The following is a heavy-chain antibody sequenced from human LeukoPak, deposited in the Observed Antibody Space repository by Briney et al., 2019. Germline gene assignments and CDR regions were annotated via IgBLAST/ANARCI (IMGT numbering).Heavy chain of an antibody. V-gene: IGHV4-4*07. CDR1: GESIKSFY. Sequence: SETLSLTCTVSGESIKSFYWSWIRQPAGKGLEWIGRIYSSGSTNYSPSIKSRVTMSVDTSKNQFSLKLSSVTAADTAVYYCARDVVAAVGSFDYWGQGTQVTVSS. D-gene: IGHD2-2*01. J-gene: IGHJ4*02. CDR3: ARDVVAAVGSFDY. CDR2: IYSSGST.